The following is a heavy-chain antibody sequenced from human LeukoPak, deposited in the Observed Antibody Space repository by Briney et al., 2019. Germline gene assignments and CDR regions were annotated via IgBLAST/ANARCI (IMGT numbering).Heavy chain of an antibody. J-gene: IGHJ5*02. Sequence: ASVKVSCKASGYTFTGYYMHWVRQAPGQGLEWMGWINPNSGGTNYAQKFQGRVTMTRDTSISTAYMELSRLRSDDTAVYYCAIGTMVRGVQFDPWGQGTLVTVSS. CDR2: INPNSGGT. D-gene: IGHD3-10*01. V-gene: IGHV1-2*02. CDR1: GYTFTGYY. CDR3: AIGTMVRGVQFDP.